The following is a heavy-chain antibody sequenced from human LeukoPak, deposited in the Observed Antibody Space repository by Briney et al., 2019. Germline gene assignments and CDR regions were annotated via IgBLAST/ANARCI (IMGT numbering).Heavy chain of an antibody. CDR3: ARALPTWNHSEAFDI. J-gene: IGHJ3*02. CDR1: GASISSSSHY. CDR2: IHYSGSS. V-gene: IGHV4-39*07. Sequence: SETLSLTCTVSGASISSSSHYWGWIRQPPGKGLEWIGSIHYSGSSYYNPSLKSRVTMSVDTSKNQFSLKLSSVTAADTAVYYCARALPTWNHSEAFDIWGQGTMVTVSS. D-gene: IGHD1-14*01.